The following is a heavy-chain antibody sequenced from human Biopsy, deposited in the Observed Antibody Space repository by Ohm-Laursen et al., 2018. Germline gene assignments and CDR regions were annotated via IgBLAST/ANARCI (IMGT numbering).Heavy chain of an antibody. D-gene: IGHD3-3*01. CDR2: ISTYNDDT. CDR3: ARDPGYDFWSGSDPFDI. CDR1: GYTFTAYG. Sequence: GASVKVSCKTSGYTFTAYGISWVRQAPRQGLEWMGWISTYNDDTNIAQKFQGRVSMTTDTSTRTAYMELRSLRSGDTAIYFCARDPGYDFWSGSDPFDIWGQGTLVTVS. J-gene: IGHJ3*02. V-gene: IGHV1-18*04.